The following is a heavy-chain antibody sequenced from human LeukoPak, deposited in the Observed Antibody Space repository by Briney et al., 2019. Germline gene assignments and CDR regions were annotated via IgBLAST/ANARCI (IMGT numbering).Heavy chain of an antibody. CDR3: ARAPRKGSPDYFDS. V-gene: IGHV3-30*04. Sequence: PGASLTLSCAASGFTFNAYPMHWVRQAPGKGLDWVSVIAYNGRMKFYTDSVKGRFTISRDDSKNTLYLQMSDLSPEDTAVYFCARAPRKGSPDYFDSWGEGNLVSVST. J-gene: IGHJ4*02. CDR2: IAYNGRMK. CDR1: GFTFNAYP.